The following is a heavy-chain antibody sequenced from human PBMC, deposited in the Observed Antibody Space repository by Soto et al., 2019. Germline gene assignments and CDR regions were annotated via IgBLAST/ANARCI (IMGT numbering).Heavy chain of an antibody. J-gene: IGHJ4*02. CDR3: ARKGVAFDY. V-gene: IGHV3-48*02. CDR1: GFTFISYS. CDR2: ISTTSSSI. Sequence: PWGSLRLSCAASGFTFISYSINWVRQAPGKGLKWISYISTTSSSIYYADSVKGRFTISRDNAKNSLFLQMNSLRDEDTAVYYCARKGVAFDYWGQGALVTVSS. D-gene: IGHD3-3*01.